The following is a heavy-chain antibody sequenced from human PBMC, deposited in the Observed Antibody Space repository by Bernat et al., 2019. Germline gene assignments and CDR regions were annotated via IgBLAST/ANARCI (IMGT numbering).Heavy chain of an antibody. D-gene: IGHD2-15*01. CDR2: ISGSGDST. CDR1: GFTFSSFA. V-gene: IGHV3-23*01. CDR3: ANGIYPKGYCSGGNCYYYFYGMDV. J-gene: IGHJ6*02. Sequence: EVQLLESGGGLVQPGGSLRLSCGASGFTFSSFAMSWVRQAAGRGLEWVPGISGSGDSTYYADAVKGRFTISRDNSKNTLYLQMNSLRAEDTAVYYCANGIYPKGYCSGGNCYYYFYGMDVWGQGTTVTVSS.